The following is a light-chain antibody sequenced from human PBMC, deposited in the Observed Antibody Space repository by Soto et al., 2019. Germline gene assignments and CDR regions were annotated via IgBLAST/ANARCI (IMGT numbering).Light chain of an antibody. V-gene: IGKV1-39*01. CDR1: QSISDW. CDR3: QQSYSTPPYT. J-gene: IGKJ2*01. Sequence: DIQMTQSPSTLSASVGDRVTITCRASQSISDWLAWYQQKPGKAPKLLIFAAYNLQSGVPSRFSGSGSGTDFTLTISSLQPEDFATYYCQQSYSTPPYTFGQGTKLDMK. CDR2: AAY.